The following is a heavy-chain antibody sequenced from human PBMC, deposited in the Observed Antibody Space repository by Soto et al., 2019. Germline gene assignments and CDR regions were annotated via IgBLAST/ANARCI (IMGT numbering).Heavy chain of an antibody. D-gene: IGHD3-22*01. J-gene: IGHJ3*02. Sequence: SETLSLTCTVSGGSISSGDYYWSWIRQPPGKGLEWIGYMYYSGSTYYNPSLKSRVTISVDTSKNQFSLKLSSVTAADTAVYYCASQYYYDSSGFDAFDIWGQGTMVTVSS. CDR2: MYYSGST. CDR3: ASQYYYDSSGFDAFDI. CDR1: GGSISSGDYY. V-gene: IGHV4-30-4*01.